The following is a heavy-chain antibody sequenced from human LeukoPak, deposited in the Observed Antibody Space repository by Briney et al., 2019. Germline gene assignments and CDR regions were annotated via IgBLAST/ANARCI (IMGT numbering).Heavy chain of an antibody. V-gene: IGHV1-69*05. CDR1: GGTFSSYA. CDR2: IIPIFGTA. Sequence: SVMVSCKASGGTFSSYAISWVRQAPGQGLEWMGGIIPIFGTANYAQKFQGRVTITTDESTSTAYMELRSLRSDDTAVYYCARITYDFWSGYYMPDDPWGQGTLVTVSS. D-gene: IGHD3-3*01. CDR3: ARITYDFWSGYYMPDDP. J-gene: IGHJ5*02.